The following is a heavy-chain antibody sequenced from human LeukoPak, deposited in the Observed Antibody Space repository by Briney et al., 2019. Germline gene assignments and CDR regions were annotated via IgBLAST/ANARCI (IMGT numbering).Heavy chain of an antibody. CDR2: IYSGGST. V-gene: IGHV3-NL1*01. CDR1: GFTFSSYG. D-gene: IGHD1-1*01. CDR3: AGSDTTGYTPRESDYWYFDL. J-gene: IGHJ2*01. Sequence: PGGSLRLSCAASGFTFSSYGMHWVRQAPGKGLEWVSVIYSGGSTYYADSVKGRFTISRDNSKNTLYLQMTSLRAEDTAVYYCAGSDTTGYTPRESDYWYFDLWGRGTLVTVSS.